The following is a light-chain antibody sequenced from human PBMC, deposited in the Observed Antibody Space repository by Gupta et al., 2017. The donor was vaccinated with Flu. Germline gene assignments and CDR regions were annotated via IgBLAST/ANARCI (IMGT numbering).Light chain of an antibody. Sequence: GDRVTITCRASQSVDTWLAWYQQKPGLAPKLLIYLTSAVESGVPSRFSGSGSGTEFTLTINSLQPDDFETYYCQQYDTYPLTFGGGTKVEIK. J-gene: IGKJ4*01. CDR2: LTS. CDR1: QSVDTW. CDR3: QQYDTYPLT. V-gene: IGKV1-5*03.